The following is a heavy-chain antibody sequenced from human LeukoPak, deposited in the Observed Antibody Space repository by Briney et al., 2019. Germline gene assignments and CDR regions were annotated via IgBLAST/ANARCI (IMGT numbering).Heavy chain of an antibody. Sequence: SETLSLTCTVSGGSISSYYWSWIRQPPGKGLEWIGYIYHSGSTYYNPSLKSRVTISVDRSKNQFSLKLSSVTAADTAVYYCARFVKAHYGDYDPPDYWGQGTLVTVSS. CDR2: IYHSGST. J-gene: IGHJ4*02. CDR3: ARFVKAHYGDYDPPDY. CDR1: GGSISSYY. V-gene: IGHV4-4*09. D-gene: IGHD4-17*01.